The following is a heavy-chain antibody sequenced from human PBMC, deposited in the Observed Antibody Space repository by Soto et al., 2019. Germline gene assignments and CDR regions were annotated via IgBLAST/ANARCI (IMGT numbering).Heavy chain of an antibody. J-gene: IGHJ4*02. V-gene: IGHV4-34*01. D-gene: IGHD2-8*01. CDR2: INHSGSP. CDR1: GGSFSGYY. Sequence: QVQLQQWGAGLLKPSETLSLTCAVYGGSFSGYYWSWIRQPPGKGLEWIGEINHSGSPKYNPSLKSRVTISGDPSKNQFSLRLSSVTAADTALSYCARGGLLVYAMFDYWGQGTLVNVSS. CDR3: ARGGLLVYAMFDY.